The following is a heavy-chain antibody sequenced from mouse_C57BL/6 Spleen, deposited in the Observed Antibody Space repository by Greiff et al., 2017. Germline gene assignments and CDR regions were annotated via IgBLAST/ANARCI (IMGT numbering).Heavy chain of an antibody. D-gene: IGHD1-1*01. CDR2: INPYNGDT. Sequence: EVKLMESGPELVKPGDSVKISCKASGYSFTGYFMNWVMQSHGKSLEWIGRINPYNGDTFYNQKFKGKATLTVDKSSSTAHMELRSLTSEDSAVYYCARSLITTEAWFAYWGQGTLVTVSA. CDR3: ARSLITTEAWFAY. V-gene: IGHV1-20*01. J-gene: IGHJ3*01. CDR1: GYSFTGYF.